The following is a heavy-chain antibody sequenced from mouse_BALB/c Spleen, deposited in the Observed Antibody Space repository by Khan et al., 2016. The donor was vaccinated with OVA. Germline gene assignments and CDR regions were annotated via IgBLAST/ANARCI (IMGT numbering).Heavy chain of an antibody. V-gene: IGHV5-17*02. CDR1: GFTFSNFG. Sequence: EVKLEESGGGLVQPGGSRKLSCAASGFTFSNFGMHWVRQAPKKGLEWVAYMSSGSSTIYYVDTVKGRFTISRDNPKNILFLQMTSLRSEDTAMYYGARAGENFHWYFDVWGAGTSVTVSS. J-gene: IGHJ1*01. CDR3: ARAGENFHWYFDV. CDR2: MSSGSSTI.